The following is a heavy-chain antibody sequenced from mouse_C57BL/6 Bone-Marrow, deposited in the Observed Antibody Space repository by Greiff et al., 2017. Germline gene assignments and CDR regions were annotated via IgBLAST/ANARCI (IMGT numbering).Heavy chain of an antibody. CDR2: IDPNSGGT. CDR1: GYTFTSYW. Sequence: QVQLQQPGAELVKPGASVKLSCKASGYTFTSYWMHWVKQRPGRGLEWIGRIDPNSGGTKYNEKFKSKATLTVDKPSSTAYMQLSSLTSDDSAVYYCARERSGDYDVGAYWGQGTLVTVSA. V-gene: IGHV1-72*01. CDR3: ARERSGDYDVGAY. J-gene: IGHJ3*01. D-gene: IGHD2-4*01.